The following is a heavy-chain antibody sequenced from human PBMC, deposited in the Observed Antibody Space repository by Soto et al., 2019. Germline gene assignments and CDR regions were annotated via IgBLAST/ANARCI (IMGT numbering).Heavy chain of an antibody. J-gene: IGHJ4*02. V-gene: IGHV3-48*01. CDR1: GYSSFSYYS. D-gene: IGHD5-18*01. CDR3: ARVRGHSYGYVDY. CDR2: ISGRGSPI. Sequence: EVQLVESGGGLVQPGGSLRLSCAASGYSSFSYYSMNWVRQAPGKGLEWVSFISGRGSPIYYADSVRGRFTISRDNAKNSLSLEMNNLRVEDTAVYYWARVRGHSYGYVDYWGQGTLVTVSS.